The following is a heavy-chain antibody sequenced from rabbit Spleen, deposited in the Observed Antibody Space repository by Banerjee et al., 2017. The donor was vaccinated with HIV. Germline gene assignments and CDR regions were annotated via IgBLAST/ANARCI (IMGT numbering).Heavy chain of an antibody. D-gene: IGHD6-1*01. Sequence: QEQLEESGGRLVQPGGSLTLSCKAYGFTISNYWMNWVRQAPGKGLEWIGDIYAGSSGSTYYASWVNGRFTISLDNAQNTVFLQMTSLTVADTATYFCTRAIYVGFAGYGYAPHYFNLWGPGTLVTVS. CDR1: GFTISNYW. CDR3: TRAIYVGFAGYGYAPHYFNL. V-gene: IGHV1S45*01. J-gene: IGHJ4*01. CDR2: IYAGSSGST.